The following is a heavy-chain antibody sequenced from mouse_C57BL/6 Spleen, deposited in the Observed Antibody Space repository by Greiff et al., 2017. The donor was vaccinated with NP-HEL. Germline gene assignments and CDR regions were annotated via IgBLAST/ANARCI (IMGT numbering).Heavy chain of an antibody. Sequence: EVKLQESGPELVKPGASVKISCKASGYSFTDYNMNWVKQSNGKSLEWIGVINPNYGTTSYNQKFKGKATLTVDQSSSTAYMQLNSLTSEDSAVYYCARNSNYVPYWYFDVWGTGTTVTVSS. D-gene: IGHD2-5*01. V-gene: IGHV1-39*01. CDR1: GYSFTDYN. CDR2: INPNYGTT. CDR3: ARNSNYVPYWYFDV. J-gene: IGHJ1*03.